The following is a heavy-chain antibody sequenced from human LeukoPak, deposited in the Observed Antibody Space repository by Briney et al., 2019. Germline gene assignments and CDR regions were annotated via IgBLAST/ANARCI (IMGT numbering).Heavy chain of an antibody. CDR2: INPNNGGT. CDR1: GYTFTGYY. CDR3: ARDLSGWYGDFGY. J-gene: IGHJ4*02. D-gene: IGHD6-19*01. Sequence: ASVKVSCKAPGYTFTGYYIHWVRQAPGQGLEWMGRINPNNGGTNYAQKFQGRVTMTRDTSISTAYMELSRLRSDDTAVYYCARDLSGWYGDFGYWGQGTLVTVSS. V-gene: IGHV1-2*06.